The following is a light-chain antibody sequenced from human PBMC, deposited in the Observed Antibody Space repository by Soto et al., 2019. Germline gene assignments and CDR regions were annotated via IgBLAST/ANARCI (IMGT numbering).Light chain of an antibody. CDR2: AAS. J-gene: IGKJ1*01. CDR3: QQTYNPPRT. CDR1: ETIASY. V-gene: IGKV1-39*01. Sequence: DIQMTQSPSSLSASVGDRVTITCRASETIASYVTWYQQRPGKAPKLLIYAASTLQSGVPSRFVGSGSGTDFTLTITSLQPEDFATYFCQQTYNPPRTFGQGTRL.